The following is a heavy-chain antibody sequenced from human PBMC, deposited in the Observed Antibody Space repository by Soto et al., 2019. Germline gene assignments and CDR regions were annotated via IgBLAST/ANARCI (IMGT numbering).Heavy chain of an antibody. CDR1: GFTVSGNY. V-gene: IGHV3-66*01. CDR2: SYSGGSA. D-gene: IGHD5-12*01. CDR3: ASRSVPTISWFFDL. J-gene: IGHJ2*01. Sequence: EVQLVESGGDLVQPGGSLRLSCVASGFTVSGNYMIWVRQAPGKGLEWVSLSYSGGSAYYADSVKGRFTVSRDNSKNTLYLQINSLRAEDTAVYYCASRSVPTISWFFDLWGRGSLVTVSS.